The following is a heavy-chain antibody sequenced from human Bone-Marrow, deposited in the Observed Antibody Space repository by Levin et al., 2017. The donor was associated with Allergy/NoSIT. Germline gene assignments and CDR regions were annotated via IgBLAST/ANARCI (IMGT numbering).Heavy chain of an antibody. CDR2: ISKDSYTI. CDR3: VRDGGLIDY. CDR1: GFIFRDYY. V-gene: IGHV3-11*01. J-gene: IGHJ4*02. Sequence: PGGSLRLSCAASGFIFRDYYMSWIRQAPGKGLEWISYISKDSYTIYYADTVRGRFTISRDNAKNSLYLQMNSLRVEDTAVYYCVRDGGLIDYWGQGTLVTVSS. D-gene: IGHD3-3*01.